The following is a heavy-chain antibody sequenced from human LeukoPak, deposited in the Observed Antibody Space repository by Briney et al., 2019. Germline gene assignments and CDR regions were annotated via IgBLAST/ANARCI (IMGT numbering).Heavy chain of an antibody. J-gene: IGHJ1*01. CDR1: GFTFSSSA. CDR2: ISNNGGYT. V-gene: IGHV3-23*01. D-gene: IGHD2-15*01. Sequence: AGSRRLSCAASGFTFSSSAMSWVRQAPGKGLEWVSAISNNGGYTYYADSVQGRFTSSSDNSKSTLCLQMNSLRAEDTAVYYCAKQLGYCSAGSCYFPHWGQGTLVTVSS. CDR3: AKQLGYCSAGSCYFPH.